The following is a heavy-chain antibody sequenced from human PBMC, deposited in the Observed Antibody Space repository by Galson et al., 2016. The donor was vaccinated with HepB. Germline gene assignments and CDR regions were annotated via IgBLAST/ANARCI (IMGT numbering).Heavy chain of an antibody. Sequence: SETLSLTCIVSGGSISSYYWSWIRQPPGKGLEWIGYIYYSGSTNYNPSLKSRVTISVDTSKNQFSLKLSSVTAADTAVYYCARFRGVTLVRGVNPRVGMDVWGQGTTVTVSS. CDR2: IYYSGST. CDR1: GGSISSYY. D-gene: IGHD3-10*01. CDR3: ARFRGVTLVRGVNPRVGMDV. V-gene: IGHV4-59*01. J-gene: IGHJ6*02.